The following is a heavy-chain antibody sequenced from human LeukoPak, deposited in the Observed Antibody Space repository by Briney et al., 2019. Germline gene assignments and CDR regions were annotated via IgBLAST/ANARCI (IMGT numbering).Heavy chain of an antibody. D-gene: IGHD3-3*01. CDR3: ARDANDFWSGYYERGLRPDAFDI. CDR2: IIPIFGTA. J-gene: IGHJ3*02. CDR1: GGTFSSYA. Sequence: SVKVSCKASGGTFSSYAISWVRQAPGQGLEWMGGIIPIFGTANYAQKFQGKVTITADESTSTAYMELSSLRSEDTAVYYCARDANDFWSGYYERGLRPDAFDIWGQGTMVTVSS. V-gene: IGHV1-69*13.